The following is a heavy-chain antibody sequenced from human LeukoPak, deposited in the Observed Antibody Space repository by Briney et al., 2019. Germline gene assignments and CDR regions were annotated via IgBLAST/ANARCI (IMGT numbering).Heavy chain of an antibody. CDR3: ASHTGGWGSFDY. CDR2: IYYSGST. Sequence: SETLSLTCTVSGGSTSSYYWSWIRQPTGKGLEWIGYIYYSGSTNYNPSLKSRVTISVDTSKNQFHQKLSSVTAADTAVYYCASHTGGWGSFDYWGQGTLVTVSS. D-gene: IGHD7-27*01. J-gene: IGHJ4*02. V-gene: IGHV4-59*08. CDR1: GGSTSSYY.